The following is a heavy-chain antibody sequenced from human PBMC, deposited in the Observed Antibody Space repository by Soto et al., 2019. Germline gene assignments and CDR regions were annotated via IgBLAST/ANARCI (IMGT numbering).Heavy chain of an antibody. CDR3: TTGSPFGGVMVDY. Sequence: GGSLRLSCAASGFTFSNAWMSWVRQAPGKGLEWVGRIKSKTDGGTTDYAAPVKGRFTISRDDSKNTLYLQMNSLKTEDTAVYYCTTGSPFGGVMVDYWGQGTLVTVSS. CDR1: GFTFSNAW. D-gene: IGHD3-16*01. CDR2: IKSKTDGGTT. J-gene: IGHJ4*02. V-gene: IGHV3-15*01.